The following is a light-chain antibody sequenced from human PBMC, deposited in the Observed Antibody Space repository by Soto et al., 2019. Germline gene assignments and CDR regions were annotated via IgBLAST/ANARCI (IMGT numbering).Light chain of an antibody. J-gene: IGKJ1*01. CDR2: QVS. V-gene: IGKV2-30*02. CDR1: QSLVHSSGNTY. CDR3: MQGTYWPWT. Sequence: DVVMTQSPLSLPVTLGQRASISCRSSQSLVHSSGNTYLNWFLQRPGHSPRRLIYQVSNRDSGVPDRLSGSGSGIDFTLKISRVEADDVGVYYCMQGTYWPWTFGQGTKVDIK.